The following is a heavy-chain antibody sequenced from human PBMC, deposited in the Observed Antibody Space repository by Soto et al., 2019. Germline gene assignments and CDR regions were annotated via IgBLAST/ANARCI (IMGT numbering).Heavy chain of an antibody. J-gene: IGHJ5*02. Sequence: GESLKISCKGSGYSFTSYWIAWVRQMPGKGLEWMGIIYPGDSDIRYRPSFQGQVTMSADKSISTAYLQWNSLKASDTAMYYCARHDGDYKTTALGPWGQGTLVTVSS. D-gene: IGHD4-17*01. CDR2: IYPGDSDI. CDR1: GYSFTSYW. CDR3: ARHDGDYKTTALGP. V-gene: IGHV5-51*01.